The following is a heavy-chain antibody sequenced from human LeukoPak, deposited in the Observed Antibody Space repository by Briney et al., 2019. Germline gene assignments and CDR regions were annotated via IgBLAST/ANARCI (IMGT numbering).Heavy chain of an antibody. Sequence: PGGSLRLSCAASGFIFNSYAMHWVRQAPGTGLEGVSYISSSGNTIYYADSVKGRFTISRDNAKNSLYLQMNSLRAEDTAVYYCARDNWGYADYWGQGTLVTVSS. V-gene: IGHV3-48*04. CDR1: GFIFNSYA. CDR2: ISSSGNTI. CDR3: ARDNWGYADY. J-gene: IGHJ4*02. D-gene: IGHD7-27*01.